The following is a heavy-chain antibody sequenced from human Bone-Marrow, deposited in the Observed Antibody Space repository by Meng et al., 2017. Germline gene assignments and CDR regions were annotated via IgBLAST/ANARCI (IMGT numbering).Heavy chain of an antibody. Sequence: QVQLQESGPGLVQPSGTLSLTCAVSGGSISSSNWWSWVRQPPGKGLEWIGEIYHSGSTNYNPSLKSRVAISVDKSKNQFSLKLSSVTAADTAVYYCARGPYYYDSSGPYYFDYWGQGTLVTVSS. CDR2: IYHSGST. CDR1: GGSISSSNW. CDR3: ARGPYYYDSSGPYYFDY. V-gene: IGHV4-4*02. D-gene: IGHD3-22*01. J-gene: IGHJ4*02.